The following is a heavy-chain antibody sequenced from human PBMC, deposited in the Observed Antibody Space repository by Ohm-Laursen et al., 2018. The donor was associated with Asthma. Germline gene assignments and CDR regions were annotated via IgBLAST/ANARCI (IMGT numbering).Heavy chain of an antibody. V-gene: IGHV3-30-3*01. CDR1: GFTFSSYS. D-gene: IGHD5-12*01. J-gene: IGHJ6*02. CDR2: ISYDGSNK. CDR3: ARDLVGWLPPYYYYGMDV. Sequence: RSLRLSCAASGFTFSSYSMHWVRQAPGKGLEWVAVISYDGSNKYYADSVKGRFTISRDNSKNTLYLQMNSLRAEDTAVYYCARDLVGWLPPYYYYGMDVWGQGTTVTVSS.